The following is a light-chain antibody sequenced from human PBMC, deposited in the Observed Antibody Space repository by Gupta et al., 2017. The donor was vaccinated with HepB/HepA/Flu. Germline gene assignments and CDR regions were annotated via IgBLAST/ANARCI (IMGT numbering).Light chain of an antibody. CDR3: RQGLQTPYT. V-gene: IGKV2-28*01. CDR2: LGS. CDR1: QGLLQSNGYNY. J-gene: IGKJ2*01. Sequence: DIVMTQSPLSLPVTPGEPASISCRSSQGLLQSNGYNYLDWYLQKPGQSPQLLIYLGSSRASGVPDRFSGTGSGTDFTLKISRVEAEDVGVYYCRQGLQTPYTFGQGTKLEIK.